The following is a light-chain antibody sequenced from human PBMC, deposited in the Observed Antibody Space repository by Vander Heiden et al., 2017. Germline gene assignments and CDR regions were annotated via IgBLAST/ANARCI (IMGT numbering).Light chain of an antibody. Sequence: DVVMTHSPLPLPVTLGQPASISCRSSQSLVYRDGNTYLNWFQQRPRQSHTRLIVKVSNRDAGGPERFSGSGSGTDVTPKISRGEAEDVGVYYCRQGTNWPLLYTFGQGTKLEIK. CDR2: KVS. CDR3: RQGTNWPLLYT. J-gene: IGKJ2*01. V-gene: IGKV2-30*01. CDR1: QSLVYRDGNTY.